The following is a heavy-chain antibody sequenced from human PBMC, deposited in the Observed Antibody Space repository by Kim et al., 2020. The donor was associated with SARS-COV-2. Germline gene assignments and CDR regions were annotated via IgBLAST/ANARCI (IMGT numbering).Heavy chain of an antibody. J-gene: IGHJ4*02. CDR2: K. D-gene: IGHD2-2*02. V-gene: IGHV3-33*01. Sequence: KDYADSVKGRFTISRDQSKNTVYLQMNSLRTEDTAVYYCARDIRSNYFDCWGQGTLVTVSS. CDR3: ARDIRSNYFDC.